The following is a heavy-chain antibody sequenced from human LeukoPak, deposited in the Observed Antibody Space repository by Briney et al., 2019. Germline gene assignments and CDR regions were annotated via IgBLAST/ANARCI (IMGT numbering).Heavy chain of an antibody. CDR3: AKGVDYYGSGSYLGSDY. J-gene: IGHJ4*02. CDR1: GFTFSSYA. D-gene: IGHD3-10*01. V-gene: IGHV3-23*01. Sequence: GGSLRLSCAASGFTFSSYAMSWVRQAPGKGLEWVSAISGSGGSTYYADSVKGRFTISRDNSKNTLYLQMNSLRAEDTAVYYCAKGVDYYGSGSYLGSDYWGQGTLVTVSS. CDR2: ISGSGGST.